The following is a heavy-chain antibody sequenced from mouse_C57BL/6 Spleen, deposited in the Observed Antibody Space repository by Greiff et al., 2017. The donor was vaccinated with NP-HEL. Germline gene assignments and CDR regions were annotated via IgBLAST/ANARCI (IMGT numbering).Heavy chain of an antibody. V-gene: IGHV14-4*01. Sequence: VQLQQSGAELVRPGASVKLSCTASGFNIKDDYMHWVKQRPEQGLEWIGWIDPENGDTEYASKFQGKATITADTSSNTAYLQLSSLTSEDTAVYYCTTKGIYDGYYMDYWGQGTSVTVSS. CDR2: IDPENGDT. J-gene: IGHJ4*01. CDR1: GFNIKDDY. CDR3: TTKGIYDGYYMDY. D-gene: IGHD2-3*01.